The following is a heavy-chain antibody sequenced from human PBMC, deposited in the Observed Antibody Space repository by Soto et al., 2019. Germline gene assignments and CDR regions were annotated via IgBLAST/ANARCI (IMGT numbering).Heavy chain of an antibody. Sequence: QVQLQESGPGLVKPSETLSLTCTVSGGSINSYYWSWILQPPGKGLEWIGYISYSGSTNYNPSLKSRVTISVDTSKNQFSLRLSSVTAGDTAVFYCARRMCSGGACYFDYWGQGTLVTVSS. J-gene: IGHJ4*02. CDR1: GGSINSYY. CDR3: ARRMCSGGACYFDY. CDR2: ISYSGST. V-gene: IGHV4-59*08. D-gene: IGHD2-21*02.